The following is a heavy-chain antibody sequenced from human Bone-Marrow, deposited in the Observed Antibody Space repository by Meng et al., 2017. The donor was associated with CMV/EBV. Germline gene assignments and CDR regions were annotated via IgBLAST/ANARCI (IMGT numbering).Heavy chain of an antibody. CDR2: INPNSGGT. CDR3: ARTGGYVLPMDV. J-gene: IGHJ6*02. Sequence: ASVKVSCKASGYTFTGYYMHWVRQAPGQGLEWMGWINPNSGGTNYAQKFQGRVTMTRDTSITTAYMELSRVRSDDTAVYYCARTGGYVLPMDVWGQGTTVTVSS. V-gene: IGHV1-2*02. D-gene: IGHD5-12*01. CDR1: GYTFTGYY.